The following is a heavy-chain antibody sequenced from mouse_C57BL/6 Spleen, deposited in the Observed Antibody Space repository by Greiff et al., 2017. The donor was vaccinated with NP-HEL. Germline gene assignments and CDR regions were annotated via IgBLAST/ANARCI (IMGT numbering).Heavy chain of an antibody. V-gene: IGHV2-5*01. CDR2: IWRGGST. CDR3: AKKGAAQATTMDY. CDR1: GFSLTSYG. J-gene: IGHJ4*01. Sequence: QVQLQQSGPGLVQPSQSLSITCTVSGFSLTSYGVHWVRQSPGKGLEWLGVIWRGGSTDYNAAFMSRLSITKDNSKSQVFFKMNSLQADDTAIYYCAKKGAAQATTMDYWGQGTSVTVSS. D-gene: IGHD3-2*02.